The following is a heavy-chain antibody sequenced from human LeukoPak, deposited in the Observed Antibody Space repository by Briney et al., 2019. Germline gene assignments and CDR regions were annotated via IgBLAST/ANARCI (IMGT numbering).Heavy chain of an antibody. CDR1: DEPFSGSY. CDR2: INHSGST. J-gene: IGHJ4*02. Sequence: SETLSLTCAVSDEPFSGSYWSWIRQPPGEGLEWIGEINHSGSTNYNPSLKSRVTISVDTSKSQVSLELNSVTAADTAVYYCAKGTWGLGYWGQGTLVTVSS. V-gene: IGHV4-34*01. CDR3: AKGTWGLGY. D-gene: IGHD3-16*01.